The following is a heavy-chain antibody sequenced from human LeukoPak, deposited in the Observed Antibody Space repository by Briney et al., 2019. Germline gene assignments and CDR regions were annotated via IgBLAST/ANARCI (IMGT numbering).Heavy chain of an antibody. CDR3: AGGGVGYCSGGSCYSQSFYYYYYMDV. Sequence: ASVKVSRKASGGTFSSHAISWVRQAPGQGLEWMGRIIPILGIANYAQKFQGRVTITADKSTSTAYMELSSLRSEDTAVYYCAGGGVGYCSGGSCYSQSFYYYYYMDVRGKGTTVTVSS. D-gene: IGHD2-15*01. V-gene: IGHV1-69*04. CDR2: IIPILGIA. CDR1: GGTFSSHA. J-gene: IGHJ6*03.